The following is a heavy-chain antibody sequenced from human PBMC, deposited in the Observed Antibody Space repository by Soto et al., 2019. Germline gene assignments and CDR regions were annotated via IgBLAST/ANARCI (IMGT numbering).Heavy chain of an antibody. CDR2: IYSGGKT. D-gene: IGHD3-16*01. CDR1: GFTVSSNY. CDR3: ARGWGSGMDV. Sequence: EVQLVESGGDLVQPGGSLRLSCAASGFTVSSNYMSWVRQAPGKGLEWVSVIYSGGKTYYADSVKGRFTISRDNSKNTVDLQMNSLRVEDTAVYYCARGWGSGMDVWGQGTTVTVSS. V-gene: IGHV3-66*01. J-gene: IGHJ6*02.